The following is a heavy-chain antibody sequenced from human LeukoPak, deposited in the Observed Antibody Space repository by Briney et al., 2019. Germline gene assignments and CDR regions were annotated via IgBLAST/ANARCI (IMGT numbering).Heavy chain of an antibody. CDR2: IKQDGSEK. D-gene: IGHD3-3*01. CDR1: GFTFSSYW. Sequence: PGGSLRLSCAASGFTFSSYWMSWVRQAPGKGLEWVANIKQDGSEKYYVDSVKGRFTISRDNAKNSLYLQMNRLRAEDTAVYYCARADYDFWSGYCYYFDYWGQGTLVTVSS. V-gene: IGHV3-7*01. CDR3: ARADYDFWSGYCYYFDY. J-gene: IGHJ4*02.